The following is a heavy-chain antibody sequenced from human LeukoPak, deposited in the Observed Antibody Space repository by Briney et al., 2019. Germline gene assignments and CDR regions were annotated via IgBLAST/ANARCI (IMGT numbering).Heavy chain of an antibody. CDR2: ISYDGSNK. V-gene: IGHV3-30*18. Sequence: GRSLRLSCAASGFTFSSYGMHWVRQPPGKGLEWVAVISYDGSNKYYADSVKGRFTISRDNSKNTLYLQMNSLRAEDTAVYYCAKARKAYGDYGYYYYGMDVWGQGTTVTVSS. D-gene: IGHD4-17*01. CDR1: GFTFSSYG. J-gene: IGHJ6*02. CDR3: AKARKAYGDYGYYYYGMDV.